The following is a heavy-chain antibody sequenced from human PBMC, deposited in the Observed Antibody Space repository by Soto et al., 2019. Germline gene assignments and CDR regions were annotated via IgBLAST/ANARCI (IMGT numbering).Heavy chain of an antibody. V-gene: IGHV4-59*08. CDR1: VDSISTDY. CDR2: IYYTGPT. J-gene: IGHJ5*01. CDR3: ARLGGFYQSLDS. D-gene: IGHD3-22*01. Sequence: SATLTLTCTFPVDSISTDYWRWFRQAPWKGLEWIGYIYYTGPTTYNPSIKRRVTIYVDSFKTQFSLNLTSVSAAVMAVYYCARLGGFYQSLDSSGQGTLVTV.